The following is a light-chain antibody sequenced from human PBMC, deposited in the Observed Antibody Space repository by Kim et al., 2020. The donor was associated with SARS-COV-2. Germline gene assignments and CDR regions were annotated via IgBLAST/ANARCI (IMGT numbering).Light chain of an antibody. CDR1: SGSIDGNY. J-gene: IGLJ2*01. CDR3: QSYNRDNVI. CDR2: EDD. Sequence: GKTLTIYCTRSSGSIDGNYVQWYQQRPGGVPTTVIYEDDQRPSGVSDRFSGSIDNSSNSASLTISGLRTEDEADYYCQSYNRDNVIFGGGTQLTVL. V-gene: IGLV6-57*03.